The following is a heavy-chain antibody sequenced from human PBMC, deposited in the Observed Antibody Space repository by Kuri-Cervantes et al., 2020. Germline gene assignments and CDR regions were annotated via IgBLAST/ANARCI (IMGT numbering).Heavy chain of an antibody. V-gene: IGHV1-8*02. CDR3: AREYYDILTGYSPNYYYYYGMDV. J-gene: IGHJ6*02. D-gene: IGHD3-9*01. Sequence: ASVKVSCKTSGYTFINHGITWVRQAPGQGLEWMGWMNPNSGNTGYAQKFQGRVTMTRNTSISTAYMELSSLRSEDTAVYYCAREYYDILTGYSPNYYYYYGMDVWGQGTTVTVSS. CDR1: GYTFINHG. CDR2: MNPNSGNT.